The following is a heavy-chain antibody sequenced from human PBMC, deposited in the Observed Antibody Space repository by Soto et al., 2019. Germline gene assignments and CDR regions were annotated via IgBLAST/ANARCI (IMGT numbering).Heavy chain of an antibody. D-gene: IGHD2-15*01. Sequence: QLQLQESGSGLVKPSQTLSLTCAVSGGSISSGGYSWSWIRQPPGKGLEWIGYIYHSGSTYYNPSLKGRGSISVAGSQNQFPLKLSSVTAADTAVYYCARGVGCSGGSCYAYYFDYWGQGTLVTVSS. J-gene: IGHJ4*02. CDR3: ARGVGCSGGSCYAYYFDY. CDR1: GGSISSGGYS. CDR2: IYHSGST. V-gene: IGHV4-30-2*01.